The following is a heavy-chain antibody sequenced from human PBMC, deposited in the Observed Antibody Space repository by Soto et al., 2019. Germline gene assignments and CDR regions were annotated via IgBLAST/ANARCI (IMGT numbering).Heavy chain of an antibody. CDR1: GYTFTSYG. J-gene: IGHJ4*02. CDR2: ISAYNGNT. D-gene: IGHD3-3*01. Sequence: GASVKVSCKASGYTFTSYGISWGRQAPGQGLEWMGWISAYNGNTNYAQKLQGRVTMTTDTSTSTAYMELRSLRSDDTAVYYCARVEPPWDFWSGEDYWGQGTLVTVSS. CDR3: ARVEPPWDFWSGEDY. V-gene: IGHV1-18*01.